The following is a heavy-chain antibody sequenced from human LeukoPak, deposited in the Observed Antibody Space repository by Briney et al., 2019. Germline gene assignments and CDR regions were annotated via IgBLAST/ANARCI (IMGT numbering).Heavy chain of an antibody. CDR3: AKGRRWGAEDAFDI. V-gene: IGHV3-11*01. CDR2: ISSSGSTI. CDR1: GFTFSDYY. J-gene: IGHJ3*02. D-gene: IGHD1-14*01. Sequence: GGSLRLSCAASGFTFSDYYMSWIRQAPGKGLEWVSYISSSGSTIYYADSVKGRFTISRDNSKNTLYLQMNSLRAEDTAVYYCAKGRRWGAEDAFDIWGQGTMVTVSS.